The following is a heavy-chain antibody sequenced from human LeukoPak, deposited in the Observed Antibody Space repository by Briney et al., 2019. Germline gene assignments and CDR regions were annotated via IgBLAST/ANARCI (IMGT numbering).Heavy chain of an antibody. Sequence: GGSLRLSCTVSGFTVSSNSMSWVRQAPGRGLEWVSFIYSDNTHYSDSVKGRFTISRGNSKNTLYLQMNSLRAEDTAVYYCARRAGAYSHPYDYWGQGTLVTVSS. CDR2: IYSDNT. D-gene: IGHD4/OR15-4a*01. CDR3: ARRAGAYSHPYDY. V-gene: IGHV3-53*01. J-gene: IGHJ4*02. CDR1: GFTVSSNS.